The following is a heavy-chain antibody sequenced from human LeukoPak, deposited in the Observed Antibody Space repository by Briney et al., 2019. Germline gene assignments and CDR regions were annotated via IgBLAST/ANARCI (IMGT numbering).Heavy chain of an antibody. Sequence: PGRSLRLSCAASGFTFSSYAMHWVRQAPGKGLEWVAVISYNGSNKYYADSVKGRFTIPRDNSKNTLYLQMNSLRAEDTAVYYCARSRRTTYNWFDPWGQGTLVTVSS. V-gene: IGHV3-30-3*01. CDR1: GFTFSSYA. J-gene: IGHJ5*02. D-gene: IGHD1-1*01. CDR3: ARSRRTTYNWFDP. CDR2: ISYNGSNK.